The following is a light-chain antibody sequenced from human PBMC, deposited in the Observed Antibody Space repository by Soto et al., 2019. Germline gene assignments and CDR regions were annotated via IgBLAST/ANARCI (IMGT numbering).Light chain of an antibody. CDR3: QQRNVWPPIT. J-gene: IGKJ5*01. Sequence: EILMTQSPATLSVSPWERATLSCRASQSVGRNLAWYQQKPGQAPRLVIFDASNRANGVPARFGGSGSGTDFTLTINSLEPEDFAVYYCQQRNVWPPITVGQGTRLEIK. V-gene: IGKV3-11*01. CDR2: DAS. CDR1: QSVGRN.